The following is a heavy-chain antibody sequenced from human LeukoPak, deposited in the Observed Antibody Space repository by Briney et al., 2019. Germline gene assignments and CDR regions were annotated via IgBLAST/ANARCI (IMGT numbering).Heavy chain of an antibody. J-gene: IGHJ4*02. V-gene: IGHV3-30*04. Sequence: GGSLRLSCADSGFTFSSYSMHWVRQAPGKGLEWVAIISYDGSNKYYADSVKGRFTISRDNSKNTLYLQMNSLRAEDTAVYYCATGNGSGWYYFDYWGQGTLAIVSS. CDR1: GFTFSSYS. D-gene: IGHD6-19*01. CDR3: ATGNGSGWYYFDY. CDR2: ISYDGSNK.